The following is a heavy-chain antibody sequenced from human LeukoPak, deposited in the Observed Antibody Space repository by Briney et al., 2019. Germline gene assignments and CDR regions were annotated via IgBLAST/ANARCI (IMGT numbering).Heavy chain of an antibody. CDR3: ARQASWLPYFDL. CDR1: GGSTTNYY. CDR2: IFYNGNT. V-gene: IGHV4-59*08. D-gene: IGHD5-12*01. Sequence: SETLSLTCNVSGGSTTNYYWSWIRQPPGKGLEWIGYIFYNGNTNFNPSLKSRVTISVDTSKNQFSLRLSSVTAADTAVYYCARQASWLPYFDLWGRGSLVTVSS. J-gene: IGHJ2*01.